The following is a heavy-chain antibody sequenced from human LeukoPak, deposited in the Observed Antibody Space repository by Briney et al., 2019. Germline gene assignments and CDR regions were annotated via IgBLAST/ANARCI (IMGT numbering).Heavy chain of an antibody. J-gene: IGHJ4*02. CDR3: ASGVLSRDYVWGSASFFDY. D-gene: IGHD3-16*01. CDR1: GGSFSGYY. CDR2: INHSGST. Sequence: SETLSLTCAVYGGSFSGYYWSWIRQPPGKGLEWIGEINHSGSTNYNPSLKSRVTISVDTSKKQFSLKLSSVTAADTAVYYCASGVLSRDYVWGSASFFDYWGQGTLVTVSS. V-gene: IGHV4-34*01.